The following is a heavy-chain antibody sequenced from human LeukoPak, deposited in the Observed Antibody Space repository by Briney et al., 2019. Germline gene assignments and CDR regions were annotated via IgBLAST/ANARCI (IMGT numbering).Heavy chain of an antibody. J-gene: IGHJ4*02. D-gene: IGHD6-13*01. CDR1: GASMNTYS. V-gene: IGHV4-59*01. Sequence: PSETLSLTCTVSGASMNTYSWTWIRQPPGKGLEWIGYIYSNGNTNYNPSLKSRITMSVDTSKNRFSLNLSSVTAADTAIYYCARVSVAGTGPDYWGQGTLVTVSS. CDR2: IYSNGNT. CDR3: ARVSVAGTGPDY.